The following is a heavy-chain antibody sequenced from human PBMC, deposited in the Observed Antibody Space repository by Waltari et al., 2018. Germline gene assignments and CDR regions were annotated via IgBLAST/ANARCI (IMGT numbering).Heavy chain of an antibody. V-gene: IGHV3-23*04. D-gene: IGHD3-10*01. Sequence: EVQLVESGGGLVQPGGSLRLSCAASGFTFSSYAMSWVRQAPGKGLEWVSAISGSGGSTYYADAVKGRFTISRDNSKNTLYLQMNSLRAEDTAVYYCAKDSSHLRITMVRGVTYMDVWGKGTTVTVSS. CDR3: AKDSSHLRITMVRGVTYMDV. J-gene: IGHJ6*03. CDR2: ISGSGGST. CDR1: GFTFSSYA.